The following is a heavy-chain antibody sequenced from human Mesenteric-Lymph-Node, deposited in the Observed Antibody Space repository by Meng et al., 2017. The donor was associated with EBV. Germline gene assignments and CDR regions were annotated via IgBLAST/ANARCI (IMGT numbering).Heavy chain of an antibody. CDR3: ARDRDAYNYYFDY. J-gene: IGHJ4*02. Sequence: QVQPVQSGAEVKKPGSSVNVSCKTSGDTFSTYAITWVRQAPGQGPEWMGGIIPLFGPPNYAQKFQGRVTIIADESTNTAYMELSSLRSEDTAVYYCARDRDAYNYYFDYWGQGTLVTVSS. V-gene: IGHV1-69*01. CDR2: IIPLFGPP. CDR1: GDTFSTYA. D-gene: IGHD5-24*01.